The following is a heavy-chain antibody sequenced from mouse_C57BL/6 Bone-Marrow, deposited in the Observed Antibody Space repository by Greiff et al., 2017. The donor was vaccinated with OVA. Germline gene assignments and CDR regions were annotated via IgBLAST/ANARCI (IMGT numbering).Heavy chain of an antibody. D-gene: IGHD1-1*01. CDR1: GYTFTSYW. CDR2: IYPSDSET. Sequence: QVHVKQPGAELVRPGSSVKLSCKASGYTFTSYWMDWVKQRPGQGLEWIGNIYPSDSETHYNQKFKDKATLTVDKSSSTAYMQLSSLTSEDSAVYYCARYGNPFDYWGQGTTLTVSS. CDR3: ARYGNPFDY. V-gene: IGHV1-61*01. J-gene: IGHJ2*01.